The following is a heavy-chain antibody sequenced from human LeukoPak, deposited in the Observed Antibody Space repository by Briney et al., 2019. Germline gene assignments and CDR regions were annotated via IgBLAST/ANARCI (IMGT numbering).Heavy chain of an antibody. CDR3: AKAPWVRAAHFDY. Sequence: GGSLRLSCAASGFTFVGYAMTWVRQAPGKGLEWVSTIGGSGGPTFYGDSVTGRFTISRDNSKNTLHLQMNSPRADDTAVYYCAKAPWVRAAHFDYWGQGTLVTVSS. D-gene: IGHD1-26*01. CDR1: GFTFVGYA. V-gene: IGHV3-23*01. J-gene: IGHJ4*02. CDR2: IGGSGGPT.